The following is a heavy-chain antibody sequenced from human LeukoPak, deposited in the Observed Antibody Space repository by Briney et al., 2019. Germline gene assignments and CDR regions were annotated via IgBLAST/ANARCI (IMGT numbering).Heavy chain of an antibody. CDR2: ISSSSSTI. CDR3: ATIVGATTRFG. Sequence: GGSLRLSCAASGFTFSSYSMNWVRQAPGKGLEWVSYISSSSSTIYYADSVKGRFTISRDDAKNSLYLQMNSLRAEDTAVYYCATIVGATTRFGWGQGTLVTVSS. V-gene: IGHV3-48*01. D-gene: IGHD1-26*01. J-gene: IGHJ4*02. CDR1: GFTFSSYS.